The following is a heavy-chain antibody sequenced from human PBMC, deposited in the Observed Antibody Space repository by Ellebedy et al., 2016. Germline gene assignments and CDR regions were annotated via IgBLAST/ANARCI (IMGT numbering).Heavy chain of an antibody. CDR3: ARGLLYYDFWSGYYKGAGDYYYGMDV. J-gene: IGHJ6*02. V-gene: IGHV4-59*01. CDR2: IYYSGST. D-gene: IGHD3-3*01. Sequence: SETLSLTCTVSGGSITNYYWSWIRQPPGKGLEWIGYIYYSGSTNYRPSLKSRVTISVDTSKNQFSLKLSSVTAADTAVYYCARGLLYYDFWSGYYKGAGDYYYGMDVWGQGTTVTVSS. CDR1: GGSITNYY.